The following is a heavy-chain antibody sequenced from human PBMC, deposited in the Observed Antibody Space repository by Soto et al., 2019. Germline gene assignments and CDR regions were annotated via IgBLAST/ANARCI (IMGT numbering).Heavy chain of an antibody. CDR2: INHSGST. Sequence: PSETLSLTCAVYGGSFSGYYWSWIRQPPGKGLEWIGEINHSGSTNYNPSLKSRVTISVDTSKNQFSLKLSSVTAADTAVYYCARGKENIDPWGQGTLVTVSS. CDR1: GGSFSGYY. V-gene: IGHV4-34*01. J-gene: IGHJ5*02. CDR3: ARGKENIDP. D-gene: IGHD5-12*01.